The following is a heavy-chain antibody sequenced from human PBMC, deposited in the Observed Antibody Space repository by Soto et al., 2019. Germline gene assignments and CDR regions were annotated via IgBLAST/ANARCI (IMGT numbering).Heavy chain of an antibody. Sequence: PSETLSLTCTVSGGSISSYYWSLIRQPPGKGLEWIGYIYYSGSTNYDPSLKSRVTISVDTSKNQFSLKLSSVTAADTAVYYCASPVGGGDAFDIWGQGTMVTASS. CDR3: ASPVGGGDAFDI. CDR2: IYYSGST. CDR1: GGSISSYY. V-gene: IGHV4-59*01. D-gene: IGHD3-16*01. J-gene: IGHJ3*02.